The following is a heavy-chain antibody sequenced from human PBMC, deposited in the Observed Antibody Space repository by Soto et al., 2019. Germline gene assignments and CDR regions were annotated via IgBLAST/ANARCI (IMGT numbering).Heavy chain of an antibody. CDR2: ISSNGGST. CDR1: GFTFSSYA. Sequence: GGSLRLSCAASGFTFSSYAMHWVRQAPGKGLEYVSAISSNGGSTYYANSVKGRFTISRDNSKNTLYLQMGSLRAEDMAVYYCARDVSPGGILYRGGFGYWGQGTLVTVSS. CDR3: ARDVSPGGILYRGGFGY. D-gene: IGHD2-8*01. J-gene: IGHJ4*02. V-gene: IGHV3-64*01.